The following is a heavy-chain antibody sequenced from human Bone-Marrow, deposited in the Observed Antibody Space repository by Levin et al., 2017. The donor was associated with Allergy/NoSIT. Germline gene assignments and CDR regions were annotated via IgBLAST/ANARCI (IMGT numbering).Heavy chain of an antibody. J-gene: IGHJ4*02. Sequence: GGSLRLSCAASGFTFDDFAMHWVRQAPGKGLEWVSGISWDSNTIDYADSVKGRFTISRDNAKNSLYLQMNSLRVDDTAVYYCARDRAASAVAGPYYFDYWGQGTLVTVSS. CDR2: ISWDSNTI. CDR1: GFTFDDFA. CDR3: ARDRAASAVAGPYYFDY. D-gene: IGHD6-19*01. V-gene: IGHV3-9*01.